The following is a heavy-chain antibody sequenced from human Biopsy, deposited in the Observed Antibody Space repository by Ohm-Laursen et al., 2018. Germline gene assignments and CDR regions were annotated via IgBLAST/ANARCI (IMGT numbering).Heavy chain of an antibody. CDR3: ARGMAVAVTLYYFDY. D-gene: IGHD6-19*01. CDR2: ISANSGNT. J-gene: IGHJ4*02. Sequence: SVKVSCKASGYTLAGFGVGWVRQAPGQGLEWMGWISANSGNTNYAQKFQGRVTMTADISTSTAYMELRSLTSDDTAIYYCARGMAVAVTLYYFDYWGQGSLLTVSS. V-gene: IGHV1-18*01. CDR1: GYTLAGFG.